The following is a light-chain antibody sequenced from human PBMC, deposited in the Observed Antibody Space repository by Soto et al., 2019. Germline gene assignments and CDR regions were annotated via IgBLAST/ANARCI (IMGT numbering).Light chain of an antibody. Sequence: QSVLTQPPSVSGAPGQRVTISCTGSSSNIGAGYDVHWYQQLPGTAPKLLIYGNSNRPSGVPDRFSGSKSGTSACLAIAGLRAENEADYYCQSYDSSGSGWVFGGGTKVTVL. CDR3: QSYDSSGSGWV. CDR2: GNS. CDR1: SSNIGAGYD. V-gene: IGLV1-40*01. J-gene: IGLJ3*02.